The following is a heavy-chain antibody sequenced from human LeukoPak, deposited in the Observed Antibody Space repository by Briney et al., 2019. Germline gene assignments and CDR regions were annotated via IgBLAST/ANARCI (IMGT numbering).Heavy chain of an antibody. CDR2: INPNSGGT. J-gene: IGHJ4*02. D-gene: IGHD6-13*01. CDR1: GYTFTGYY. Sequence: GASVKVSCKASGYTFTGYYIHWVRQAPGQGLEWMGRINPNSGGTNYAQKFQGRVTMTGDTSISTAYMELSRLRSDDTAVYYCARDSSSWYLDLDYWGQGTLVTVSS. V-gene: IGHV1-2*06. CDR3: ARDSSSWYLDLDY.